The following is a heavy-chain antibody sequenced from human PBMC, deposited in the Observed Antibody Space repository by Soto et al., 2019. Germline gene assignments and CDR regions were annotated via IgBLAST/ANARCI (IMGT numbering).Heavy chain of an antibody. CDR1: GFTFSSYG. Sequence: QVQLVESGGGVVQPGRSLRLSCAASGFTFSSYGMHWVRQAPGKGLEWVAVISYDGSNKYYADSVKGRFTISRVNSKNTLYLQMNSLRAEDTAVYYCAKDRYGDYTFDYWGQGTLVTVSS. D-gene: IGHD4-17*01. CDR3: AKDRYGDYTFDY. V-gene: IGHV3-30*18. CDR2: ISYDGSNK. J-gene: IGHJ4*02.